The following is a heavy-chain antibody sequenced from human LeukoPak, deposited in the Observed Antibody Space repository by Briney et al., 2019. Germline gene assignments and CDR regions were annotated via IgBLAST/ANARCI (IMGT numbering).Heavy chain of an antibody. D-gene: IGHD6-6*01. V-gene: IGHV4-34*01. CDR1: GGSISSYY. Sequence: SETLSLTCTVSGGSISSYYWSWIRQPPGKGLEWIGEINHSGSTNYNPSLKSRVTISVDTSKNQFSLKLSSVTAADTAVYYCARVYSSSPSFDYWGQGTLVTVSS. J-gene: IGHJ4*02. CDR3: ARVYSSSPSFDY. CDR2: INHSGST.